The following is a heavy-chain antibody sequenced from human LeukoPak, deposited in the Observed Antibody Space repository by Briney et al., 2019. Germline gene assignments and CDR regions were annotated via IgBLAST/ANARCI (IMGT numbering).Heavy chain of an antibody. Sequence: GGSLRLSCAASGFTFSSYTMNWVRQAPGKGLEWVSYISSSGSTIYHADSVKGRFTISRDNAKNSLYLQMNSLRAEDTAVYYCARTFHYYDSSGYYYGYFDYWGQGTLVTVSS. CDR1: GFTFSSYT. CDR3: ARTFHYYDSSGYYYGYFDY. J-gene: IGHJ4*02. D-gene: IGHD3-22*01. CDR2: ISSSGSTI. V-gene: IGHV3-48*03.